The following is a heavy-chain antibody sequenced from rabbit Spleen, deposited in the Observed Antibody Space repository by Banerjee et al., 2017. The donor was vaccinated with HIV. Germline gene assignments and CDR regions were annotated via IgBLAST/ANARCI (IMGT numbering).Heavy chain of an antibody. CDR2: INTATGKA. Sequence: EQLEESGGGLVKPEGSLTLTCKASGFSFSDRDVMCWVRQAPGKGLEWIACINTATGKAVYASWAKGRFTISKTSSTTVTLQMTSLTAADTATYFCATYVDYDGDFNLWGQGTLVTVS. CDR3: ATYVDYDGDFNL. J-gene: IGHJ4*01. CDR1: GFSFSDRDV. V-gene: IGHV1S45*01. D-gene: IGHD2-1*01.